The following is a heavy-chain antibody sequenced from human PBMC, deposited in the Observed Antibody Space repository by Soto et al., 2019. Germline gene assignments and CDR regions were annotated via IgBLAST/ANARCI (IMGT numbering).Heavy chain of an antibody. CDR3: AKDRPRRPSGYFFDY. Sequence: EVQLLESGGKLVQPGGSLTLSCAASGFTFSTYAMAWVRQSPGKGLEWVSGVSASGLNTYYADPVKGRFYISRDNSKNPGSLHMNSLRAEDPALYYCAKDRPRRPSGYFFDYWGPGTPVTVSS. CDR1: GFTFSTYA. D-gene: IGHD1-1*01. V-gene: IGHV3-23*01. J-gene: IGHJ4*02. CDR2: VSASGLNT.